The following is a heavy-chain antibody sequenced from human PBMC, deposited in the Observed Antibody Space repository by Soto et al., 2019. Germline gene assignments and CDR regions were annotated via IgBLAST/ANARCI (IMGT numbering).Heavy chain of an antibody. Sequence: GGSLRLSCAASGFTFSNYGMHWVRQAPGKGLEWVAIIWHDGNNKYYADSVRGRFIISRDNSKNRLYLQMNSLRAEDTAVYYCVRGGGGGLFDPWGQGTMVTVSS. J-gene: IGHJ5*02. CDR2: IWHDGNNK. D-gene: IGHD2-15*01. V-gene: IGHV3-33*01. CDR1: GFTFSNYG. CDR3: VRGGGGGLFDP.